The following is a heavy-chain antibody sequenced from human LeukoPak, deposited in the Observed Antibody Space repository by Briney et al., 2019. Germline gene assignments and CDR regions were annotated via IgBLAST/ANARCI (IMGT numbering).Heavy chain of an antibody. D-gene: IGHD3-9*01. Sequence: GGSLRLSCAASGFTFSSYWMSWVRQAPGKGLEWVANIKQDGSEKYYVDSVKGRFTISRDNAKNSLYLQMNSLRAEDTAVYYCARDRVLRYFDWLFTNDYWGQGTLVTVSS. CDR3: ARDRVLRYFDWLFTNDY. CDR2: IKQDGSEK. CDR1: GFTFSSYW. J-gene: IGHJ4*02. V-gene: IGHV3-7*01.